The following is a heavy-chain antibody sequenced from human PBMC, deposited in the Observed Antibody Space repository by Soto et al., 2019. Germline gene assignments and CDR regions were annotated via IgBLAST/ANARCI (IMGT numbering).Heavy chain of an antibody. D-gene: IGHD3-22*01. V-gene: IGHV1-3*01. CDR1: GYTFTSYA. Sequence: ASVKVSCKASGYTFTSYAMHWVRQAPGQRLEWMGWINAGNGNTKYSQKFQGRVTITRDTSASTAYMELSSLRSEDTAVYYCARGLYYYDSSGYFMDVWGQGTTVTVSS. J-gene: IGHJ6*02. CDR3: ARGLYYYDSSGYFMDV. CDR2: INAGNGNT.